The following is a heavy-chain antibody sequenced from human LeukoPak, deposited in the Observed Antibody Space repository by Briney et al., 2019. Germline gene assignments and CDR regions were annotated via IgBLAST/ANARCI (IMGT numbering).Heavy chain of an antibody. CDR3: AKTKGSYSGFDY. CDR2: ISWNSGSI. V-gene: IGHV3-9*01. Sequence: PGGSLRLSCAASGFTFDDYAMHWVRHAPGKGLEWVSGISWNSGSIGYADSVKGRFTISRDNANNSLYLQMNSLRAEDTALYYCAKTKGSYSGFDYWGQGTLVTVSS. J-gene: IGHJ4*02. CDR1: GFTFDDYA. D-gene: IGHD1-26*01.